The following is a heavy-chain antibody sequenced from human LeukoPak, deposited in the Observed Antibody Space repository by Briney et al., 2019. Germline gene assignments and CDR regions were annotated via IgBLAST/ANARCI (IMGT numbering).Heavy chain of an antibody. J-gene: IGHJ4*02. D-gene: IGHD3-10*01. CDR2: IYTSGST. V-gene: IGHV4-61*02. Sequence: SETLSLTCTVSGGSISSGSYYWSWIRQPAGKGLEWIGRIYTSGSTNYNPSLKSRVTISVDTSKNQFSLKLSSVTAADTAIYYCARDQDYYGSGSYGPDHWGQGTQVTVSS. CDR1: GGSISSGSYY. CDR3: ARDQDYYGSGSYGPDH.